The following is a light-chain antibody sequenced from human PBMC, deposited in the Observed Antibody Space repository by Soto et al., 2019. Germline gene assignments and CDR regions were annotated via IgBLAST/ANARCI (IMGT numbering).Light chain of an antibody. Sequence: DMQLSQSPSFLSASDGDTVTITCRASQALSNYLAWYQQKPGKAPDLLIYSASTLQSGVPSRFSGSGSGTDFTLTINSLQPEDFATYYCQQLHSYPFTFGQGTRLEIK. CDR1: QALSNY. V-gene: IGKV1-9*01. CDR2: SAS. CDR3: QQLHSYPFT. J-gene: IGKJ5*01.